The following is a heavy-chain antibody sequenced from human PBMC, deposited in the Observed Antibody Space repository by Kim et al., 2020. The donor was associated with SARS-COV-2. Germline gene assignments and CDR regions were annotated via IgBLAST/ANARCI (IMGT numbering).Heavy chain of an antibody. Sequence: SLKSRVTISVDTSKNQFSLKLSSVTAADTAVYYCAREYRGGATVGRWFDPWGQGTLVTVSS. D-gene: IGHD1-26*01. J-gene: IGHJ5*02. CDR3: AREYRGGATVGRWFDP. V-gene: IGHV4-59*01.